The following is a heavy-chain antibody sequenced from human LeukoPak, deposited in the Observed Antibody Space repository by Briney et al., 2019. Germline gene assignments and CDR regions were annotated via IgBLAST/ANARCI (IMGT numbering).Heavy chain of an antibody. CDR3: ATNILVRDIINWFDP. CDR1: GYTFTGYY. D-gene: IGHD3-10*01. Sequence: ASVKVSCKASGYTFTGYYMHWVRQAPGQGLEWMGWIKPNSGGTRSAQKFQGRVTMTRDTSISTAYMELSSLRYDDTAVYYCATNILVRDIINWFDPWGQGTLVTVSS. J-gene: IGHJ5*02. V-gene: IGHV1-2*02. CDR2: IKPNSGGT.